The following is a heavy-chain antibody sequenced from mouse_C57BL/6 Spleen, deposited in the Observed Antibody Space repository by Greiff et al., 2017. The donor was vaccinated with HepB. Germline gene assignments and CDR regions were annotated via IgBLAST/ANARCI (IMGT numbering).Heavy chain of an antibody. V-gene: IGHV1-50*01. CDR2: IDPSDSYT. CDR3: ATITTGAY. CDR1: GYTFTSYW. J-gene: IGHJ3*01. D-gene: IGHD1-1*01. Sequence: VQLQQPGAELVKPGASVKLSCKASGYTFTSYWMQWVKQRPGQGLEWIGEIDPSDSYTNYNQKFKGKATVTVDTSSSTAYMQLSSLPSEDSAVYYCATITTGAYWGQGTLVTVSA.